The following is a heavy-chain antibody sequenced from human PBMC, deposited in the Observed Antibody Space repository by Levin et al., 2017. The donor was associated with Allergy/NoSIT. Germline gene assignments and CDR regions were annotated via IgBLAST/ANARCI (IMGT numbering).Heavy chain of an antibody. D-gene: IGHD6-19*01. CDR1: GDSISSYH. CDR2: LYYSGST. CDR3: ARDQGSSGWYGWIDS. V-gene: IGHV4-59*01. J-gene: IGHJ5*01. Sequence: PSETLSLTCTVSGDSISSYHWNWLRQPPGKELEWIGCLYYSGSTKYNPSLKSRVTISVDATKNQFSLKLSSVTAAHTAVYYCARDQGSSGWYGWIDSWGQGTLVTVSS.